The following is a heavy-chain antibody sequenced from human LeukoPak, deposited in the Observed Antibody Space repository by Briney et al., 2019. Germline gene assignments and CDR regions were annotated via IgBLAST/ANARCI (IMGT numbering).Heavy chain of an antibody. V-gene: IGHV4-59*01. D-gene: IGHD5-12*01. Sequence: SETLSLTCTVSGGSISSYYWSWIRQPPGKGLEWIGYIYYSGSTNYNPSLKSRVTISVDTSKNQFSLKLSSVTAADTAVCYCARDSGHAFDIWGQGTMVTVSS. CDR3: ARDSGHAFDI. CDR2: IYYSGST. CDR1: GGSISSYY. J-gene: IGHJ3*02.